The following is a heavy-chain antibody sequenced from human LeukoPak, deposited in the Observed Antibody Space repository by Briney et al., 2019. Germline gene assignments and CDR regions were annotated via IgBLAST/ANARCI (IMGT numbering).Heavy chain of an antibody. CDR3: ARGNYDFWSGYLYFDY. Sequence: ASVKVSCKASGYTFTSYGISWVRQAPGQGLEWIGWISAYNGNTNYAQKLQGRVTMTTDTSTSTAYMELRSLRSDDTAVYYCARGNYDFWSGYLYFDYWGQGTLVTVSS. CDR1: GYTFTSYG. D-gene: IGHD3-3*01. V-gene: IGHV1-18*01. CDR2: ISAYNGNT. J-gene: IGHJ4*02.